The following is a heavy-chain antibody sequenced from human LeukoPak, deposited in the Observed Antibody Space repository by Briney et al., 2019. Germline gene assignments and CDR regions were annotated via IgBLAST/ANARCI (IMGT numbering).Heavy chain of an antibody. D-gene: IGHD1-26*01. CDR3: ARSHHRIVGATPQYYFDY. CDR1: GGSISSGGYY. Sequence: SQTLSLTCTVSGGSISSGGYYWSWIRQHPGKGLEWIGYIYYSGSTYYNPSLKSRVTISVDTSKNQFSLKLSSVTAADTAVYYCARSHHRIVGATPQYYFDYWGQGTLVTVSS. V-gene: IGHV4-31*03. J-gene: IGHJ4*02. CDR2: IYYSGST.